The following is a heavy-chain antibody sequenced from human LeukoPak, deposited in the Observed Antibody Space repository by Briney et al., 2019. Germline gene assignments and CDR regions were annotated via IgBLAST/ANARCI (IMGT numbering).Heavy chain of an antibody. V-gene: IGHV3-21*01. Sequence: GGSLRLSCAASGFTFSSYSMNWVRQAPGKGLEWVSSITSRGRYIYYADSVKGRFTVSRDNSGNSLYLQMDSLTAEDTAVYYCTRKGSQWDFLVDYWGQGTRVAVSP. CDR3: TRKGSQWDFLVDY. CDR1: GFTFSSYS. D-gene: IGHD2/OR15-2a*01. J-gene: IGHJ4*02. CDR2: ITSRGRYI.